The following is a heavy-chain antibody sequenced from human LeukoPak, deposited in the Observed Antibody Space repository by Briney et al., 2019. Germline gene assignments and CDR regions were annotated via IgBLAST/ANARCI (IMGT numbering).Heavy chain of an antibody. V-gene: IGHV3-30-3*01. Sequence: PGGSLRLSCAASGFTISSYAMHWVRQAPGKGLEWVAVISYDGSNKYYADSVKGRFTISRDNSKNTLYLQMNSLRAEDTAVYYCALPLWFGALDVWGQGTTVTVSS. J-gene: IGHJ6*02. CDR3: ALPLWFGALDV. CDR2: ISYDGSNK. D-gene: IGHD3-10*01. CDR1: GFTISSYA.